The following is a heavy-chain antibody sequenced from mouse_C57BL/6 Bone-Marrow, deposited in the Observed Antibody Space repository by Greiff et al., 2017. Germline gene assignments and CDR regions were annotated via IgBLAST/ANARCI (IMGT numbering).Heavy chain of an antibody. CDR3: TTVYDGYFGTY. CDR1: GFNFKDDY. J-gene: IGHJ3*01. D-gene: IGHD2-3*01. Sequence: VQLQQSGAELVRPGASVKLSCTASGFNFKDDYMHWVKQRPEQGLEWIGWIDPEIGDTDYASKFQGKATFTADTSSNTAYLQSSSLTSEDTAVYYCTTVYDGYFGTYWGQGTLVTVSA. V-gene: IGHV14-4*01. CDR2: IDPEIGDT.